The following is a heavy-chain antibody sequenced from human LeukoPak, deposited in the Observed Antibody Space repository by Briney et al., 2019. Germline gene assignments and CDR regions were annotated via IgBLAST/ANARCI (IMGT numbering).Heavy chain of an antibody. Sequence: GGSLRLSCAASGFAACGFTFSNYAMSWVRQAAGKGLEWVSTISGTGDRTYYADSVKGRFTISRDNSKNTLSLQLNILRAEDTAVYYCTREFVTDHLRGVIAWGQGTLVTVSS. CDR1: GFAACGFTFSNYA. J-gene: IGHJ5*02. CDR3: TREFVTDHLRGVIA. D-gene: IGHD3-10*01. CDR2: ISGTGDRT. V-gene: IGHV3-23*01.